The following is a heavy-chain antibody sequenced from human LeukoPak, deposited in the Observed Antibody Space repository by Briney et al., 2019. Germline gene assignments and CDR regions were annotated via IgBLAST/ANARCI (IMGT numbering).Heavy chain of an antibody. V-gene: IGHV3-11*04. J-gene: IGHJ4*02. Sequence: GGSLRLSCAASGFTFSDFYMTWIRQAPGKGLECLSYISPTGSDISYADSVKGRFTISRDNAKNTLYLQMNSLRAEDTAVYYCTRAKGVATIDYWGQGTLVTVSS. CDR2: ISPTGSDI. CDR1: GFTFSDFY. CDR3: TRAKGVATIDY. D-gene: IGHD5-12*01.